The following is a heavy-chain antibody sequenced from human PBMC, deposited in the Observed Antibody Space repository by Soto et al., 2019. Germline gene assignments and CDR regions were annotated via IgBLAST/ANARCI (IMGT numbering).Heavy chain of an antibody. V-gene: IGHV4-39*01. CDR2: IYYSGST. Sequence: SETLSLTCTVSGGSISSGGYYWSWIRQHPGKGLEWIGYIYYSGSTYYNPSLKSRVTISVDTSKNQFSLKLSSVTAADTAVYYCARHQIKAGAALLNWGQGTLVTVSS. J-gene: IGHJ4*02. CDR3: ARHQIKAGAALLN. D-gene: IGHD2-2*02. CDR1: GGSISSGGYY.